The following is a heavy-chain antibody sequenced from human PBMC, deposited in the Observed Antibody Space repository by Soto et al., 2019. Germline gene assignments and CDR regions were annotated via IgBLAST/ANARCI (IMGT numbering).Heavy chain of an antibody. CDR2: IYYSGST. Sequence: SETLALTCTVSGGSISSADYYWSWIRQPPGKGLEWIGYIYYSGSTYYNPSLKSRVTISVDTSKNQFSLKLSSVTAADTAVYYCARDASIATRYFDYWGQGTLVTVSS. D-gene: IGHD6-6*01. J-gene: IGHJ4*02. V-gene: IGHV4-30-4*01. CDR1: GGSISSADYY. CDR3: ARDASIATRYFDY.